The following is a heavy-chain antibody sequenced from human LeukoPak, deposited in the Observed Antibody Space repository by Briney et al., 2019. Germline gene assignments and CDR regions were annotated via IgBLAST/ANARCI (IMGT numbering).Heavy chain of an antibody. V-gene: IGHV5-51*01. CDR1: GYTFTTYW. J-gene: IGHJ5*02. D-gene: IGHD1-26*01. CDR3: ARHFIEPDPYIGSQPASWFDT. Sequence: GESLKISCKGSGYTFTTYWIGWVRQMPGKGLEWMGIIYPGGSDIRYSPSFQGQVTISADKSISTAFLQWSSLKASDTGIYYCARHFIEPDPYIGSQPASWFDTWGQGTLVTVSS. CDR2: IYPGGSDI.